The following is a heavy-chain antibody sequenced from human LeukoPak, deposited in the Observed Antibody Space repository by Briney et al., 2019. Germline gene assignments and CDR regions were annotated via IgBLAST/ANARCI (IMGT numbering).Heavy chain of an antibody. V-gene: IGHV4-4*07. Sequence: PSETLSLTCTVSGGSITNNYWSWIRQPAGKGLEWIGRFYTSGSPNYNPSLRSRINMSVDTSKKQFFLKLTSVTAADTAVYYCARDSGSGSYTFDYWGQGILVTVSS. CDR3: ARDSGSGSYTFDY. CDR2: FYTSGSP. D-gene: IGHD3-10*01. CDR1: GGSITNNY. J-gene: IGHJ4*02.